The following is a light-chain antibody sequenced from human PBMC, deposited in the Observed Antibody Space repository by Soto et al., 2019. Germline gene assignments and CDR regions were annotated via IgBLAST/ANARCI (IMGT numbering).Light chain of an antibody. CDR2: DVN. Sequence: QSVLTQPASVSGSPGQSIAISCIGTSSDVGAYNYVSWYQQHPGKAPKLVIYDVNNRPSGVSNRFSGSKSGNTASLTISGLQAEDEADSYCGSYTTSGSVVFGGGTKLTVL. V-gene: IGLV2-14*03. CDR3: GSYTTSGSVV. J-gene: IGLJ2*01. CDR1: SSDVGAYNY.